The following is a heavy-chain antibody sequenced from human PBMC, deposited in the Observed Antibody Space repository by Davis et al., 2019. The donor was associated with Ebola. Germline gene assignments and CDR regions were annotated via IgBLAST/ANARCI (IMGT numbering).Heavy chain of an antibody. D-gene: IGHD3-10*01. J-gene: IGHJ4*02. CDR1: GSSFSDYG. V-gene: IGHV3-33*01. CDR3: ARAVYYYGSGSYSDYFDY. Sequence: GESLKISCAASGSSFSDYGMHWVRQAPGKGLEWVAIIWYDGNNKYYADSVKGRFSISRDNSKNTLYLQMNSLRADDTAVYYCARAVYYYGSGSYSDYFDYWGQGTLVTVSS. CDR2: IWYDGNNK.